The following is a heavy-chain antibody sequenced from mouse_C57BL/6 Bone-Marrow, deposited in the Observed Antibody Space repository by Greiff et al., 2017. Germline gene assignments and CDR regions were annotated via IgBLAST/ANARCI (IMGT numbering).Heavy chain of an antibody. J-gene: IGHJ1*03. CDR1: GYTFTSYW. CDR2: IYPSDSET. Sequence: VQLQQPGAELVRPGSSVKLSCKASGYTFTSYWMDWVKQRPGQGLEWIGNIYPSDSETHYNQKFKDKATLTVDKSSSTAYMQLSSLTSEDSAVYYCAREDYDVYFDVWGTGTPVTVSS. CDR3: AREDYDVYFDV. D-gene: IGHD2-4*01. V-gene: IGHV1-61*01.